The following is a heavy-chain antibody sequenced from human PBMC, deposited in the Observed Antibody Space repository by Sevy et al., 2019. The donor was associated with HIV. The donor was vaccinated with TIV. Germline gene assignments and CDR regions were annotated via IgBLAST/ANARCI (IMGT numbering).Heavy chain of an antibody. Sequence: GGSLRLSCAASGFTVSSNYMSWVRQAPGKGLEWVSVIYSGGSTYYADSVKGRFTISRDNSKNTLYLHMNSLRAEDTAVYYCARDQGDSSGYSDYWGQGTLVIVSS. CDR1: GFTVSSNY. V-gene: IGHV3-53*01. J-gene: IGHJ4*02. D-gene: IGHD3-22*01. CDR3: ARDQGDSSGYSDY. CDR2: IYSGGST.